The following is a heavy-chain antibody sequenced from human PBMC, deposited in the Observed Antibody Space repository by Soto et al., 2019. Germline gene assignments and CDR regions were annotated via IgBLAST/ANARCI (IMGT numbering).Heavy chain of an antibody. CDR1: GYTLTELS. Sequence: GSVKGCLKVSGYTLTELSMHLVRQAPGKGLERTPGLHPSHREAIYAQKFQGRVNMTEDTSTDTAYMELRSLRSEDTGVYYCATGGYYDIVAGLWYHRTNYFDYWGQGTMVTVSS. V-gene: IGHV1-24*01. D-gene: IGHD3-9*01. J-gene: IGHJ4*02. CDR3: ATGGYYDIVAGLWYHRTNYFDY. CDR2: LHPSHREA.